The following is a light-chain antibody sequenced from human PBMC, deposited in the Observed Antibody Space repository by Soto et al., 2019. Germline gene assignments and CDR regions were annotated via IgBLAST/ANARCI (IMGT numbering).Light chain of an antibody. CDR3: LQYGSSLWI. CDR2: GAS. V-gene: IGKV3-20*01. Sequence: EIVLTQSPGTLSLSPGDGATLSCRASQIVSSSYLTWYQQKPGQAPRLLIYGASNRAAGIPDRFSGSGSGTHFTLTISRLEPEDFAVYYCLQYGSSLWIFGQGTKVEIK. CDR1: QIVSSSY. J-gene: IGKJ1*01.